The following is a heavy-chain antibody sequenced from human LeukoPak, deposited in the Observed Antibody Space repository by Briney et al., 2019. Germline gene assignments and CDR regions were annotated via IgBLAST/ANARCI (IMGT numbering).Heavy chain of an antibody. D-gene: IGHD3-10*01. CDR3: ARGLRYYYGSGSPKPRYYYYGMDV. CDR1: GYTFTSYD. J-gene: IGHJ6*02. CDR2: MNPNSGNT. V-gene: IGHV1-8*01. Sequence: GASVKISCKASGYTFTSYDINWVRQATGQGLEWMGWMNPNSGNTGYAQKFQGRVTMTRNTSISTAYMELNSLRSEDTAVYYCARGLRYYYGSGSPKPRYYYYGMDVWGQGTMVTVSS.